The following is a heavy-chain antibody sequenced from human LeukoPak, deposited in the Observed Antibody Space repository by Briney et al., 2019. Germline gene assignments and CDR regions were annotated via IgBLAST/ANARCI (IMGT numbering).Heavy chain of an antibody. CDR3: ARAVYDSSGYRASYYMDV. CDR2: INAGNGNT. D-gene: IGHD3-22*01. J-gene: IGHJ6*03. Sequence: ASVKVSCKASGYTFTSYAMHWVRQAPGQRLEWMGWINAGNGNTKYSQKFQGRVTITRDTSASTAYMELRSLRSDDTAVYYCARAVYDSSGYRASYYMDVWGKGTTVTVSS. CDR1: GYTFTSYA. V-gene: IGHV1-3*01.